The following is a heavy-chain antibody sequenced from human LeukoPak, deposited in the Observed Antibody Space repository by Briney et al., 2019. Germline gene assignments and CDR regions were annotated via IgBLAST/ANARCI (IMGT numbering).Heavy chain of an antibody. Sequence: GASVKVSCKASGGTFSSYAISWVRQAPGQGLEWMGGIIPIFGTANYAQKFQGRVTITADESTSTAYMELSSLRSEDTAVYYCARDYGYCSGGSCYSNAFDIWGQGTMVTVSS. V-gene: IGHV1-69*13. CDR1: GGTFSSYA. CDR2: IIPIFGTA. CDR3: ARDYGYCSGGSCYSNAFDI. J-gene: IGHJ3*02. D-gene: IGHD2-15*01.